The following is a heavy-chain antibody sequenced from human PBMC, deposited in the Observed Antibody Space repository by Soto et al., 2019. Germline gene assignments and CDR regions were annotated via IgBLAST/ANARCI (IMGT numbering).Heavy chain of an antibody. CDR2: IKSKTDGGTT. D-gene: IGHD3-10*01. V-gene: IGHV3-15*07. CDR1: GFTFSSAW. Sequence: GGSLRLSCAASGFTFSSAWMNWVRQAPGKGLEWVGRIKSKTDGGTTDYAAPVKGRFTISRDDSKNTLYLQMNSLKAEDTAVYYCGRCQPGGGSGSYDKRDDYYYLMAVWGKGSTVTVSS. J-gene: IGHJ6*03. CDR3: GRCQPGGGSGSYDKRDDYYYLMAV.